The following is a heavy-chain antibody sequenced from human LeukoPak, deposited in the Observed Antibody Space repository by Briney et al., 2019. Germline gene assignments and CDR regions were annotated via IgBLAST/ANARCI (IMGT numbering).Heavy chain of an antibody. CDR1: GYTFTRYD. Sequence: GASVNVSCKASGYTFTRYDINWVRQATGQGLEWMGWMNPHSGNTGYAQNFQGRVTMTRNTSISTAYMELSSLRSEDTAVYYCARASSSWYTGDRDYFDYWGQGTLVTVSS. J-gene: IGHJ4*02. CDR3: ARASSSWYTGDRDYFDY. D-gene: IGHD6-13*01. CDR2: MNPHSGNT. V-gene: IGHV1-8*01.